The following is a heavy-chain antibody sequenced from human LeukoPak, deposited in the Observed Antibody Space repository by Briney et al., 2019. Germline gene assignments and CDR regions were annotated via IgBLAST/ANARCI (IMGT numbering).Heavy chain of an antibody. CDR2: IKYDDSEI. Sequence: PGGSLRLSCEGFGFTFSSYWMSWVRQAPGKGLEWVANIKYDDSEIYYVDSVKGRFTISRDNAKNSLYLQMNGLRAEDTAVYYCAREGTVTPYNFDYWGQGTQVTVSS. CDR1: GFTFSSYW. V-gene: IGHV3-7*01. CDR3: AREGTVTPYNFDY. D-gene: IGHD4-17*01. J-gene: IGHJ4*02.